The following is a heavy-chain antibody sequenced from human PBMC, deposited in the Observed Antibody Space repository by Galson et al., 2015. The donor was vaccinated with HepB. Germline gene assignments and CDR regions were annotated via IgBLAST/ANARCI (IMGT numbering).Heavy chain of an antibody. CDR1: GDSINYTNSY. J-gene: IGHJ6*02. V-gene: IGHV4-39*01. CDR3: GRLRVECASTSCSAYYYYGMDV. CDR2: MHFRGSS. D-gene: IGHD2-2*01. Sequence: SETLSLTCTVSGDSINYTNSYWGWIRQPPGKGLEWIGSMHFRGSSYSNPSLKSRVTISVDTSRTQFSLTLRSVTAADSAVYFCGRLRVECASTSCSAYYYYGMDVWGPGTTVTVSS.